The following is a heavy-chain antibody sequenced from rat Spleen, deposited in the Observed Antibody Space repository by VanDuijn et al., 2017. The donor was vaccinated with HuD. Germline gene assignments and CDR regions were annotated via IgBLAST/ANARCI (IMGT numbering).Heavy chain of an antibody. J-gene: IGHJ3*01. CDR3: TRLGTEAIGNWFSY. CDR1: GFTFSNYG. V-gene: IGHV5-25*01. CDR2: ISPSGGST. D-gene: IGHD1-11*01. Sequence: EVQLVESGGGLVQPGRSMKLSCAASGFTFSNYGMAWVRQAPKKGLEWVAYISPSGGSTYYRDSVKGRFTVSRDNAKSTLYLQMNSLRSEDTATYYCTRLGTEAIGNWFSYWGQGTLVSVSS.